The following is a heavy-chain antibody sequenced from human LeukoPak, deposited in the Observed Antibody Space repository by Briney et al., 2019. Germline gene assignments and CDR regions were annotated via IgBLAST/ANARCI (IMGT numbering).Heavy chain of an antibody. CDR3: AREEDSSSWYWGNY. V-gene: IGHV1-18*01. CDR1: GYTFTSYG. Sequence: ASVTVSCKASGYTFTSYGISWVRQAPGQGLEWMGWISAYNGNTNYAQKLQGRVTMTTDTSTSTAYMELRSLRSDDTAVYYCAREEDSSSWYWGNYWGQGTLVTVSS. CDR2: ISAYNGNT. J-gene: IGHJ4*02. D-gene: IGHD6-13*01.